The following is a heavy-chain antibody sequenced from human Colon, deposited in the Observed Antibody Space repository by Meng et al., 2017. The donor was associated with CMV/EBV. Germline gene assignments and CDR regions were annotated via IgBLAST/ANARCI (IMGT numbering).Heavy chain of an antibody. D-gene: IGHD2-2*01. CDR3: ARDIGTTRYYYYYGMDV. V-gene: IGHV3-23*01. CDR1: GFTFTNYA. J-gene: IGHJ6*02. CDR2: ISGSGDKA. Sequence: GGSLRLSCAASGFTFTNYAMSWVRQAPGKGLEWVSSISGSGDKAYYADSVKGRFIISRDNSKNTLYLQINSLRAEDSAVYYCARDIGTTRYYYYYGMDVWGQGTTVTVSS.